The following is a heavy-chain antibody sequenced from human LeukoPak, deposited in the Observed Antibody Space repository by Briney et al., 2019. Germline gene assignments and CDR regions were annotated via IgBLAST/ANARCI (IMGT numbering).Heavy chain of an antibody. CDR1: GFTFSSYS. Sequence: GGSLRLSCAASGFTFSSYSMSWVRQAPGKGLEWVSAISSSGGSTDYTDSVKGRFTISRDNSKNTLYLQMNSLRAEDTAVYYCAREGIESYYSEYFQHWGQGTLVTVSS. CDR3: AREGIESYYSEYFQH. V-gene: IGHV3-23*01. D-gene: IGHD1-26*01. J-gene: IGHJ1*01. CDR2: ISSSGGST.